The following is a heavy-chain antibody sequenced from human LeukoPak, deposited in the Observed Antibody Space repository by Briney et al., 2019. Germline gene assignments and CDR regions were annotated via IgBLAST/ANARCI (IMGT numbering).Heavy chain of an antibody. CDR2: IHFSGST. J-gene: IGHJ5*02. Sequence: SETLSLTCTVSGGSISGSSYYWAWLRQPPGKGLEWIGNIHFSGSTNYDPSLKSRVTMSVDTSKNQFSLKLSSVTAADTAVYYCAREITWQGSYYGPKGWFDPWGQGTLVTVSS. D-gene: IGHD3-10*01. CDR1: GGSISGSSYY. CDR3: AREITWQGSYYGPKGWFDP. V-gene: IGHV4-39*07.